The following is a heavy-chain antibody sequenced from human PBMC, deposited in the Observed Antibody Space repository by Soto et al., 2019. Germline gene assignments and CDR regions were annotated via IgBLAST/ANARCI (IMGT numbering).Heavy chain of an antibody. V-gene: IGHV1-18*01. CDR3: ARAKRGYCSGGSCYGEFGY. Sequence: GASVKVSFKASGYTFTSYGISWVRQAPGQGLEWMGWISAYNGNTNYAQKLQGRVTMTTDTSTSTAYMELRSLRSDDTAVYYCARAKRGYCSGGSCYGEFGYWGQGTLVTVSS. CDR2: ISAYNGNT. J-gene: IGHJ4*02. CDR1: GYTFTSYG. D-gene: IGHD2-15*01.